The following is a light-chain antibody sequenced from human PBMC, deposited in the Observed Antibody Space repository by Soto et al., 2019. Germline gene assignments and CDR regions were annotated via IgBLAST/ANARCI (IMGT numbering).Light chain of an antibody. Sequence: DVVMTQSPLSLPVTLGQPASISCRSSQSLVYSDGNAYLSWFQQRPGQSPRRLIYKASNRDSGVPDRFSGRGSGTDFTLQINRVEAEDVGIYYCMQGTHWPPTFGRGTRVEI. J-gene: IGKJ1*01. CDR1: QSLVYSDGNAY. CDR2: KAS. CDR3: MQGTHWPPT. V-gene: IGKV2-30*01.